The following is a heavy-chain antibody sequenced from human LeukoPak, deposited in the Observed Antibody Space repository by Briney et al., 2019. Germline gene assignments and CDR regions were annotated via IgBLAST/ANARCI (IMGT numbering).Heavy chain of an antibody. Sequence: GGSLRLCCAVSGFTFSTSAMHWVRQAPGKGLEWVAVISYDGGDKEYADSVKGRFTIFRDNSKNTLYLQMNSLRAEDTAVYYCARGGSCSSTSCYLPFDYWGQGTLVTVSS. D-gene: IGHD2-2*01. CDR2: ISYDGGDK. J-gene: IGHJ4*02. CDR3: ARGGSCSSTSCYLPFDY. V-gene: IGHV3-30*01. CDR1: GFTFSTSA.